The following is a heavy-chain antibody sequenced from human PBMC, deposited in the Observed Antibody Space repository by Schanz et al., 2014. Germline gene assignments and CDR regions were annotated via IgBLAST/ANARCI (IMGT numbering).Heavy chain of an antibody. J-gene: IGHJ4*02. CDR3: ARGGYSSGWYDRDIGHFDY. CDR1: GYTFTSYS. Sequence: QVQLVQSGAEVKKPGASAKASCKASGYTFTSYSMHWVRQAPGQGLEWMGWISPYNGNTNYAQKLQGRVAMTADTSTSAAYMELRNLRSDDTAVYDCARGGYSSGWYDRDIGHFDYWGQGTLVTVSS. D-gene: IGHD6-19*01. V-gene: IGHV1-18*04. CDR2: ISPYNGNT.